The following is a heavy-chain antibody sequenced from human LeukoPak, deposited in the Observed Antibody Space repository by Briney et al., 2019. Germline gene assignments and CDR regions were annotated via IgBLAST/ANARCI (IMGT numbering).Heavy chain of an antibody. V-gene: IGHV3-21*01. J-gene: IGHJ5*02. Sequence: KPGGSLRLSCAASGFTFSSYGMSWVRQAPGKGLEWVSDISGSDGSTYYADSVKGRFTISRDNAKNSLYLQMNSLRAEDTAVYYCARARIAALNWFDPWGQGTLVTVSS. CDR2: ISGSDGST. CDR3: ARARIAALNWFDP. D-gene: IGHD6-6*01. CDR1: GFTFSSYG.